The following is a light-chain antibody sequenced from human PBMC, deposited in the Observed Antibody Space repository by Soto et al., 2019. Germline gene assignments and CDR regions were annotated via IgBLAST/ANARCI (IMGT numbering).Light chain of an antibody. J-gene: IGKJ5*01. V-gene: IGKV3-11*01. CDR1: QSVSSY. CDR3: QQRSNWPPA. Sequence: EIVLTQSPATLSLSPGERATLSCRASQSVSSYLAWYQQKPGQAPRLLIYDASNSATGTPARFSGSGSGTDFTVTISSLEPEDFAVYYCQQRSNWPPAFGQGTRLEIK. CDR2: DAS.